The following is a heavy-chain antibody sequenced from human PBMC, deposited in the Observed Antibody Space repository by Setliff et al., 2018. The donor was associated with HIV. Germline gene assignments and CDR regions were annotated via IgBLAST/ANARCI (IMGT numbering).Heavy chain of an antibody. Sequence: SVKVSCKASGGTFSSYVSSWVRQAPGQGLEWMGGIIPIFGTESHAQKFQGRVTITADESTSTANMDLSSLRSDDTAVWYCARDVSGHQQVGGWFDPWGQGTLVTVSS. CDR2: IIPIFGTE. CDR3: ARDVSGHQQVGGWFDP. J-gene: IGHJ5*02. V-gene: IGHV1-69*13. D-gene: IGHD3-10*01. CDR1: GGTFSSYV.